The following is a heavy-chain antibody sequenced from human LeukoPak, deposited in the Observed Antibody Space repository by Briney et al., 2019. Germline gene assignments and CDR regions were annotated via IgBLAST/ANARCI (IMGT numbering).Heavy chain of an antibody. Sequence: ASVKVSCKASGYTFINYYVYWVRQAPGQGLERMGWINPKSGDTKYAQQFQGRVTMTGDTSISTAYLELSSLTSDDTAVYYCARVFFSTNWYLFDHWGQGTLVTVS. J-gene: IGHJ4*02. CDR2: INPKSGDT. V-gene: IGHV1-2*02. CDR3: ARVFFSTNWYLFDH. CDR1: GYTFINYY. D-gene: IGHD2-8*01.